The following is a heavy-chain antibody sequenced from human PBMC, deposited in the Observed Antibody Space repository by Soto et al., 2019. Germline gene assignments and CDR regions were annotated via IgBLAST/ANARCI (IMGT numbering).Heavy chain of an antibody. J-gene: IGHJ4*02. CDR2: ISYDGNKK. V-gene: IGHV3-30-3*01. Sequence: QVQLVESGGGVVQPGRSLRLSCAASGFTLSRYSMHWVRQAPGRGLEWVVVISYDGNKKYYRDSVKGRFSSSRDTSNNTVNLHMNSLRPEYTAVYYCARSVAVAGLAYWGQGTLVTVS. CDR3: ARSVAVAGLAY. CDR1: GFTLSRYS. D-gene: IGHD6-19*01.